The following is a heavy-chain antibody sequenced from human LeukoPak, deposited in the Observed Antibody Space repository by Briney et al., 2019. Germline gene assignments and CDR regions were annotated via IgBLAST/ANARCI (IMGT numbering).Heavy chain of an antibody. J-gene: IGHJ3*02. V-gene: IGHV4-59*08. CDR3: AEGWYGAFDI. Sequence: SETLSLTCTVSGGSMSSYYWFWVRQPPGEGLEWIGHIFYSGSATYNPSLKSRVTMSVDTSKNQFSLKLSSVTAAGTAVYYCAEGWYGAFDIWGQGTMVTVSS. CDR1: GGSMSSYY. CDR2: IFYSGSA. D-gene: IGHD6-13*01.